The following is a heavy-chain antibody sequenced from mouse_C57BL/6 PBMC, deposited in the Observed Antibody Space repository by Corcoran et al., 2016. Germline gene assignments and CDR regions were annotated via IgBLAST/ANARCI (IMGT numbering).Heavy chain of an antibody. D-gene: IGHD1-1*01. CDR1: GYTFTTYG. Sequence: QIQLVQSGPELKQPGETVKISCKASGYTFTTYGMSWVKQAPGKGLKWMGWINTYSGVPTYADDFKGRFAFSLETSASTAYLQINNLKNEDTATYFCARGDGKGAMDYWGQGTSVTVSS. J-gene: IGHJ4*01. V-gene: IGHV9-3*01. CDR3: ARGDGKGAMDY. CDR2: INTYSGVP.